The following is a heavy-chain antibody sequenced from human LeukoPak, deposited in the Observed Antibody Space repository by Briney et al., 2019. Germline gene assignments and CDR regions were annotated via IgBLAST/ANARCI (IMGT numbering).Heavy chain of an antibody. CDR1: GGSISSYY. V-gene: IGHV4-4*07. Sequence: SSETLSLTCTVSGGSISSYYWSWIRQPAGKGLEWIGRIYTSGSTNYNPSLKSRVTMSVDTCKNQFSLKLSSVTAADTAAYYCARNRPRVRGVIRYYYYYYMDVWGKGTTVTISS. D-gene: IGHD3-10*01. CDR2: IYTSGST. J-gene: IGHJ6*03. CDR3: ARNRPRVRGVIRYYYYYYMDV.